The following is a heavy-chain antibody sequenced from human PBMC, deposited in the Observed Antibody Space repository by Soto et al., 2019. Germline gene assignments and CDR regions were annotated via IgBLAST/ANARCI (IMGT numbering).Heavy chain of an antibody. V-gene: IGHV4-34*01. Sequence: SETLSLTCAVYGGSFSGYYWSWIRQPPGKGLEWIGEINHSGSTNYNPSLKSRVTISVDTSKNQFSLKLSSVTAADTAVYYCARGSKEAVAGMVYWGQGTLVTVSS. D-gene: IGHD6-19*01. CDR2: INHSGST. J-gene: IGHJ4*02. CDR1: GGSFSGYY. CDR3: ARGSKEAVAGMVY.